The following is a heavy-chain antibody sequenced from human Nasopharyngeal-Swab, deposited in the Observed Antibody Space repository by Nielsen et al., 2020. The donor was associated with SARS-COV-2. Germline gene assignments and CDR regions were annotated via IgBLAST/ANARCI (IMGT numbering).Heavy chain of an antibody. J-gene: IGHJ6*02. CDR3: ARTPYYDILTGYYRGAGDYYYYYGMDV. Sequence: ASVKVSCKASGYTFTSYYMHWVRQAPGQGLEWMGIINPSGGSTSYAQKFQGRVTMTRDTSTSTVYMELSSLRSEDTAVYYCARTPYYDILTGYYRGAGDYYYYYGMDVWGQGTTVTVPS. CDR2: INPSGGST. V-gene: IGHV1-46*01. D-gene: IGHD3-9*01. CDR1: GYTFTSYY.